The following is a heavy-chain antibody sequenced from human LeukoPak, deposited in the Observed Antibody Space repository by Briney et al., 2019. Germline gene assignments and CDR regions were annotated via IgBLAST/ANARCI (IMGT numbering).Heavy chain of an antibody. CDR2: IYYSGST. CDR3: ARDEVLPWFGDLDD. D-gene: IGHD3-10*01. CDR1: GGSISSNSYY. Sequence: SETLSLTCAVSGGSISSNSYYWGWIRQPPGKGLEWIGSIYYSGSTYYNPSLKSRVTISVDTSKNQFSLKLSSVTAADTAVYFCARDEVLPWFGDLDDWGQGTLVTVSS. J-gene: IGHJ4*02. V-gene: IGHV4-39*07.